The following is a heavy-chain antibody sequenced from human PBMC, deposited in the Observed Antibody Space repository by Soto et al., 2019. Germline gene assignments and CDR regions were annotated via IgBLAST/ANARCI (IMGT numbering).Heavy chain of an antibody. Sequence: ETLSLTCTVSGGSISSGGYYWSWIRQAPGKGLEWVSAISGSGGSTYYADSVKGRFTISRDNSKNTLYLQMNSLRAEDTAVYYCAKDRSSGPPRVLDYWGQGTLVTVSS. CDR3: AKDRSSGPPRVLDY. CDR2: ISGSGGST. CDR1: GGSISSGGYY. V-gene: IGHV3-23*01. J-gene: IGHJ4*02. D-gene: IGHD6-19*01.